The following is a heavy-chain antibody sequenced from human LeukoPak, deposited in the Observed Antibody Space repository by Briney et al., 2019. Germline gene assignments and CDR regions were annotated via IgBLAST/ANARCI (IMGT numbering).Heavy chain of an antibody. D-gene: IGHD3-22*01. V-gene: IGHV4-34*01. Sequence: SETLSLTCAVYGGSFSGYHWSWIRQPPGKGLEWIGEINHSGSTNYNPSLKSRVTISVDTSKNQFSLKLSSVTAADTAVYYCARGENSSGYYWGQGTLVTVSS. CDR2: INHSGST. CDR1: GGSFSGYH. J-gene: IGHJ4*02. CDR3: ARGENSSGYY.